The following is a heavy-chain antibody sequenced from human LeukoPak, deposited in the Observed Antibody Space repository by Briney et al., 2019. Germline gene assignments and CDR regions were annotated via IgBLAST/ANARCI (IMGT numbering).Heavy chain of an antibody. CDR3: ARRRGWLQTQEYFDS. D-gene: IGHD5-24*01. CDR2: IYYSGST. V-gene: IGHV4-59*08. Sequence: SETLSLTCTVSGGSISSYYWSWIRQPPGKGLEGIGYIYYSGSTNYNPSLKSRVTISVDTSKNQFSLKLSSVTAADRAVYYCARRRGWLQTQEYFDSWGQGTLVTVSS. CDR1: GGSISSYY. J-gene: IGHJ4*02.